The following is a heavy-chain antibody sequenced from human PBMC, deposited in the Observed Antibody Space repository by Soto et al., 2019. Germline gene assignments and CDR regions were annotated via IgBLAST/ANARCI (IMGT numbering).Heavy chain of an antibody. D-gene: IGHD3-3*01. V-gene: IGHV1-2*02. CDR1: GPTFIAYY. Sequence: QLVQSGAEVKKPGASVRVSCKTSGPTFIAYYIHWVRQAPGQGLEWMGWIDPKSGGTTYEQKFLGRVTMTRDTSINTAYMDLNRLTSDDTAVYYCASAPMEVRFLVGGYYFYGMDVWGQGTTVTVSS. CDR2: IDPKSGGT. J-gene: IGHJ6*02. CDR3: ASAPMEVRFLVGGYYFYGMDV.